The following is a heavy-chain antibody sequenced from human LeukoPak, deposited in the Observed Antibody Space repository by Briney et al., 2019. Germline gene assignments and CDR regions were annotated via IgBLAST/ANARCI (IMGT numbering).Heavy chain of an antibody. CDR1: GGSISSYY. D-gene: IGHD2-21*01. J-gene: IGHJ5*02. Sequence: SETLSLTCTVSGGSISSYYWSWLRQPPGKGLEYIGYTHYSGSTNYNPSLKSRVIISVDTSKNQFSLKLSSVTAADTAVYYCARSLWRTWFDPWGQGTLVSVSS. CDR3: ARSLWRTWFDP. CDR2: THYSGST. V-gene: IGHV4-59*01.